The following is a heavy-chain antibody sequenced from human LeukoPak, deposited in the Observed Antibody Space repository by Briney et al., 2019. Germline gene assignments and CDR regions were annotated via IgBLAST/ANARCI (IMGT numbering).Heavy chain of an antibody. Sequence: ASVKVSCKASGYTFTGYYMHWGRQAPGQGLEGMGWINPNSGGTNYAQKFQGRVTMTRDTSISTAYMELSRLRSDDTAVYYCARGVSGSYYYYYMDVWGKGTTVTVSS. CDR3: ARGVSGSYYYYYMDV. CDR1: GYTFTGYY. J-gene: IGHJ6*03. CDR2: INPNSGGT. D-gene: IGHD1-26*01. V-gene: IGHV1-2*02.